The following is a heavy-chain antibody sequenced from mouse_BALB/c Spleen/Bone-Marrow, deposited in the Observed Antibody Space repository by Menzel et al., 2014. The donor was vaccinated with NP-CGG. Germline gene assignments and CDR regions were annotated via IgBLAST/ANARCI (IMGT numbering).Heavy chain of an antibody. J-gene: IGHJ3*01. CDR3: AREGSSRAY. D-gene: IGHD6-1*01. V-gene: IGHV3-6*02. Sequence: EVQRVESGPGLVKPSQSLSLTCSVTGYSITSGYYWNWIRQFPGNKLEWMGYISYDGSNNYNPSLKNRISITRDTSKNQFFLKLNSVTTEDTATYYCAREGSSRAYWGQGTLVTVSA. CDR2: ISYDGSN. CDR1: GYSITSGYY.